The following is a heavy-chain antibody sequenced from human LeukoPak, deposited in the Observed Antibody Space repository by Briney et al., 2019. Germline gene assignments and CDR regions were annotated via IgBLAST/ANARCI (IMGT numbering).Heavy chain of an antibody. D-gene: IGHD1-1*01. CDR3: ARRAYGTGFDF. Sequence: PPETLSLTCDVSGGSITSSPYWWSWIRQPPEKGLEWVGTIYYSGNTFYHPSLASRVTISADTSKNQFSLRLTSVTAADTAVYYCARRAYGTGFDFWGQGTVVTVSS. CDR2: IYYSGNT. J-gene: IGHJ4*02. V-gene: IGHV4-39*01. CDR1: GGSITSSPYW.